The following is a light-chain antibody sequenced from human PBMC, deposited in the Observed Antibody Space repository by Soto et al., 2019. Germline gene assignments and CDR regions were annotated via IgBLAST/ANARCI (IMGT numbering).Light chain of an antibody. CDR1: QTISTH. Sequence: DIQMTQSPSSLSASVGDRITITCRASQTISTHLNWYQQKPGKAPKLLIYAASNLQSGVPTRFSGSGSGTDFISPTPSLNLEDFQTSYCKRITIPPWTSGRGTRLKTN. V-gene: IGKV1-39*01. J-gene: IGKJ1*01. CDR3: KRITIPPWT. CDR2: AAS.